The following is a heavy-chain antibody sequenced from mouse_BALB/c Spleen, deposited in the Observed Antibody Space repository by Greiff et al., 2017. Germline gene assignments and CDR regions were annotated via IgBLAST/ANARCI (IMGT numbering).Heavy chain of an antibody. CDR3: AREDYGNSWFAY. Sequence: QVHVKQSGAELVRPGSSVKISCKASGYAFSSYWMNWVKQRPGQGLEWIGQIYPGDGDTNYNGKFKGKATLTADKSSSTAYMQLSSLTSEDSAVYYCAREDYGNSWFAYWGQGTLVTVSA. CDR1: GYAFSSYW. J-gene: IGHJ3*01. D-gene: IGHD2-1*01. V-gene: IGHV1-80*01. CDR2: IYPGDGDT.